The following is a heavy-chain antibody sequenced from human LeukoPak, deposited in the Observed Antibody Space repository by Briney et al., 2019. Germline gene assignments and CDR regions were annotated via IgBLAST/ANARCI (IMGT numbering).Heavy chain of an antibody. V-gene: IGHV4-59*01. CDR3: ARDWNDSSGYGGFEI. Sequence: SETLSLTCTVSGGSISSYYWNWIRQPPGKGLEWIGYIYYSGSTNYSPSLKGRVTISVDTSKNQFSLNLSSVTAADTAVYYCARDWNDSSGYGGFEIWGQGTMVTVSS. D-gene: IGHD3-22*01. CDR2: IYYSGST. J-gene: IGHJ3*02. CDR1: GGSISSYY.